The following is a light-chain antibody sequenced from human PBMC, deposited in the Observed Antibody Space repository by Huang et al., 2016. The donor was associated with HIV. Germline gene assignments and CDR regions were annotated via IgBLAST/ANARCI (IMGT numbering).Light chain of an antibody. Sequence: IQMTQSPSSLSASVGDRVTITCRASQAISNSLVWYQQKPGKAPKLLLFAASRLDSGVPSRFRGSGSGTDYTLTISSLQPEDFATYYCQQYFTTPLAFGGGTKVEI. J-gene: IGKJ4*01. CDR1: QAISNS. CDR2: AAS. CDR3: QQYFTTPLA. V-gene: IGKV1-NL1*01.